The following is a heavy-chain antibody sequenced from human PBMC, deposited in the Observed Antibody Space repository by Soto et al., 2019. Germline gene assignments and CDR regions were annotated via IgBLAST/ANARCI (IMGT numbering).Heavy chain of an antibody. CDR3: AIRASYYDSSGYFDY. D-gene: IGHD3-22*01. CDR2: IKQDGSAN. Sequence: GGSLRLSCLASGFTLRGYWMSWVRQAPGKGLEWVANIKQDGSANNYLDSVKGRFTISRDNAKNTLYLQMNSLRAEDTAVYYCAIRASYYDSSGYFDYWGQGTLVTVSS. J-gene: IGHJ4*02. V-gene: IGHV3-7*01. CDR1: GFTLRGYW.